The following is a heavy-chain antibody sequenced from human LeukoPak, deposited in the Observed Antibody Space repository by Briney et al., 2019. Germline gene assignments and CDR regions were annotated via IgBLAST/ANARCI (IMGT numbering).Heavy chain of an antibody. Sequence: PGGSLRLSCTASGFAFSSYWMTWVRQAPGKGLVWVSHINTDGSNTNYADSVKGRFTISRDNAKNTLYLQMNSLRVEDTAVYYCGRGYSGSWAYWGQGTLVTVSP. CDR3: GRGYSGSWAY. J-gene: IGHJ4*02. CDR2: INTDGSNT. V-gene: IGHV3-74*01. D-gene: IGHD1-26*01. CDR1: GFAFSSYW.